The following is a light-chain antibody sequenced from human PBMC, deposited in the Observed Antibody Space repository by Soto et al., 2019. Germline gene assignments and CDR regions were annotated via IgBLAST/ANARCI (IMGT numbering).Light chain of an antibody. J-gene: IGKJ4*01. V-gene: IGKV3-15*01. CDR2: GAS. CDR3: QQYNNWPGT. Sequence: DIVLTQSTGPLPLSPGERATLSCRTSQSVNSHLAWYQHKPGQAPRLIIYGASSRATGIPTRFSGSGSGTECILTIDSLQSEDVAIYFCQQYNNWPGTLGGGTKVDI. CDR1: QSVNSH.